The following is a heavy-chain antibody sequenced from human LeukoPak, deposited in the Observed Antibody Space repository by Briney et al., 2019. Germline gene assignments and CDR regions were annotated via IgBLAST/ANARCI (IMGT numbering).Heavy chain of an antibody. CDR2: ISHDGSNK. Sequence: GGSLRLSCAASGFTFRSYGMHWVRQAPGKGLEWVALISHDGSNKYYADSVKGRFTISRDNSKDTLHLQMNSLRTEDTAVYYCAKETHGGWFDYWGQGTLVTVSS. CDR3: AKETHGGWFDY. D-gene: IGHD2-15*01. V-gene: IGHV3-30*18. J-gene: IGHJ4*02. CDR1: GFTFRSYG.